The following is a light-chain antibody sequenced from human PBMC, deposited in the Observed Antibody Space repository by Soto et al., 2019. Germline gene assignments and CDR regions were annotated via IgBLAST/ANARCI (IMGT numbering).Light chain of an antibody. J-gene: IGKJ2*01. CDR3: QRYGSSPPFT. V-gene: IGKV3-20*01. Sequence: EIVLTQSPGPLSLSPGERATLACRASQRVSSSYLAWYQQKPGQAPRLLIYGASSRATGIPDRFSGSGSGTDFTLTISRLEPEDFAVYFCQRYGSSPPFTFCQGTKVEI. CDR2: GAS. CDR1: QRVSSSY.